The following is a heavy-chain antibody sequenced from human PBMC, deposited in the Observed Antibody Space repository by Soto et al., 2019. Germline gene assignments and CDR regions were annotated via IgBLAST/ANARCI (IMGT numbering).Heavy chain of an antibody. J-gene: IGHJ6*02. Sequence: QVQLVESGGGVVQPGRSLRLSCAASGFTLSSYGMHWVRQAPGKGLEWVAVISYDGSNKYYADSVKGRFTISRDNSKNTLYLQMNSLRAEDTAVYYCAKEVHTKGKGDYYGMDVWGQGTTVTVSS. D-gene: IGHD5-18*01. V-gene: IGHV3-30*18. CDR3: AKEVHTKGKGDYYGMDV. CDR2: ISYDGSNK. CDR1: GFTLSSYG.